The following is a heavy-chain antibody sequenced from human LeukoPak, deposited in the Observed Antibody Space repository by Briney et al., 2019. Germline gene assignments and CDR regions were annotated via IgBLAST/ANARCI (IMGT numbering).Heavy chain of an antibody. CDR1: GGSFSGYY. J-gene: IGHJ5*02. Sequence: PSETLSLTCAVYGGSFSGYYWSWIRQPPGKGLEWIGEINHSGSTDYNPSLKSRVTISVDTSKNQFSLKLSSVTAADTAVYYCATHGDQLYNWFDPWGQGTLVTVSS. CDR2: INHSGST. V-gene: IGHV4-34*01. D-gene: IGHD4-17*01. CDR3: ATHGDQLYNWFDP.